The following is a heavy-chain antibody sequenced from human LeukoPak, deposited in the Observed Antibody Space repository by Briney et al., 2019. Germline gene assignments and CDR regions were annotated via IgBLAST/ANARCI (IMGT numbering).Heavy chain of an antibody. CDR1: GFTFSSYS. V-gene: IGHV3-21*04. Sequence: GGSLRLSCAASGFTFSSYSMNWVRQAPGKGLEWVSSISSSSYIYYADSVKGRFTISRDNSKNTLYLQMNSLRAEDTAVYYCARSLTGMIAAAADDAFDIWGQGTMVTVSS. J-gene: IGHJ3*02. CDR2: ISSSSYI. CDR3: ARSLTGMIAAAADDAFDI. D-gene: IGHD6-13*01.